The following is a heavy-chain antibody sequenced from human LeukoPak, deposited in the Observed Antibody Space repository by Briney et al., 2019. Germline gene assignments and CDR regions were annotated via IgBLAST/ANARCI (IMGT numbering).Heavy chain of an antibody. V-gene: IGHV3-48*02. CDR1: GFTFSRFG. CDR3: AQKGGTDH. J-gene: IGHJ4*02. Sequence: GGSLRLSCAASGFTFSRFGMNWVRQAPGKGLEWISCISSSSSATYYADSVKGRFTISRDNAKNSLYLQMSSLRDEDTAVYYCAQKGGTDHWGQGTLVTVSS. D-gene: IGHD2-15*01. CDR2: ISSSSSAT.